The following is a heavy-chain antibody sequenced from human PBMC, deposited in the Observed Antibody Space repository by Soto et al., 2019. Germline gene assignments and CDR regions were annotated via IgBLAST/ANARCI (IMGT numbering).Heavy chain of an antibody. D-gene: IGHD3-10*01. CDR1: GGSISSYY. J-gene: IGHJ5*02. CDR2: IYYSGST. CDR3: AGDRVVFYYGSGSYADWFDP. V-gene: IGHV4-59*01. Sequence: SETLSLTCTVSGGSISSYYWSWIRQPPGKGLEWIGYIYYSGSTNYNPSLKSRVTISVDTSKNQFSLKLSSVTAADTAVYYCAGDRVVFYYGSGSYADWFDPWGQGTLVTVSS.